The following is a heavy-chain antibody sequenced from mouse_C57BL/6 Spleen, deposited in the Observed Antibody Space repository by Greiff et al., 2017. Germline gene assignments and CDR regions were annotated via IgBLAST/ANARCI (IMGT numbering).Heavy chain of an antibody. J-gene: IGHJ4*01. D-gene: IGHD2-1*01. Sequence: EVMLVESGGGLVKPGGSLKLSCAASGFTFSDYGMHWVRQAPEKGLEWVAYISSGSSTVYYADTVKGRFTISRDNAKNTLFLQMTSLRSEDTAMYYCARLGGNYGDYAMDYWGQGTSVTVSS. CDR2: ISSGSSTV. CDR1: GFTFSDYG. CDR3: ARLGGNYGDYAMDY. V-gene: IGHV5-17*01.